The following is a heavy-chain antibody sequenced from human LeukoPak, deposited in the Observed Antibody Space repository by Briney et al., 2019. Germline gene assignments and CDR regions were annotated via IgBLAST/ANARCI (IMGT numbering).Heavy chain of an antibody. CDR1: GFTFSSYW. V-gene: IGHV3-74*01. Sequence: PGGSLRLSCAASGFTFSSYWMHWVRQAPGEELVWVSDIHRDGSSTNYADSVKGRFTISRDNAKNTLYPQMNSLRAEDTAVYYCATGTGSYYNYWGQGTLVTVSS. CDR2: IHRDGSST. J-gene: IGHJ4*02. D-gene: IGHD1-14*01. CDR3: ATGTGSYYNY.